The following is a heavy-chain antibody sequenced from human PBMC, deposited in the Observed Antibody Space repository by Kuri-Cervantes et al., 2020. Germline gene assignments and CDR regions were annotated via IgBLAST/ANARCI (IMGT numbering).Heavy chain of an antibody. CDR3: AREPVAVAGGYFDL. D-gene: IGHD6-19*01. J-gene: IGHJ2*01. CDR2: ISYDGSNK. V-gene: IGHV3-30*03. Sequence: GGSLRLSCAASGFTFSSYGMHWVRQAPGKGLEWVAVISYDGSNKYYADSVKGRFTISRDNSKNTLYLQMNSLRAEDTAVYYCAREPVAVAGGYFDLWGRGTLVTVSS. CDR1: GFTFSSYG.